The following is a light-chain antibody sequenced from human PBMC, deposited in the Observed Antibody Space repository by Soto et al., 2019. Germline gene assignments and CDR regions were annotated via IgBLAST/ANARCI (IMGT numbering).Light chain of an antibody. CDR3: VSWDDNLDAHV. Sequence: QSVLTQLPSASGTPGQRVTMSCFEGRSNMGTNTVGWYQQLPGAAPKVLIYVNDKRPSGVPDRFSGSNSGTSASLTISGLQSEDEADYYCVSWDDNLDAHVFGTGTKVTVL. J-gene: IGLJ1*01. V-gene: IGLV1-44*01. CDR2: VND. CDR1: RSNMGTNT.